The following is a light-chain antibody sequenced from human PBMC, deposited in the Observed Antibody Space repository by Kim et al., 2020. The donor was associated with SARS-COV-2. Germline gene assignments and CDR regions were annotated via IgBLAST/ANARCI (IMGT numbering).Light chain of an antibody. CDR1: RSNIGAGYD. CDR3: QSYDSSLSVHVV. J-gene: IGLJ2*01. Sequence: VTISCTGSRSNIGAGYDVHWYQQLPGTAPKLLIYDNNNRPSGVPDRFSGSKSGTSASLAITGLQAEDEADYYCQSYDSSLSVHVVFGGGTQLTVL. V-gene: IGLV1-40*01. CDR2: DNN.